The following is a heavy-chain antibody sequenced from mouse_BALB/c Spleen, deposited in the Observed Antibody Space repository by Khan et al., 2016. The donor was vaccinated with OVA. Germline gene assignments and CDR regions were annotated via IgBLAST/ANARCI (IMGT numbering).Heavy chain of an antibody. J-gene: IGHJ3*01. CDR1: GFTFSSYG. D-gene: IGHD2-2*01. CDR3: ARSSSTMFTTGLSY. V-gene: IGHV5-17*02. Sequence: EVKLEESGGGLVQPGGSRKLSCTASGFTFSSYGMYWVRQAPERGLEWVAYISSGSSTLHYADTVKGRFTISRDNPKNTLFLQMTSLRSEDTAMYYCARSSSTMFTTGLSYWGQGTLVTVSA. CDR2: ISSGSSTL.